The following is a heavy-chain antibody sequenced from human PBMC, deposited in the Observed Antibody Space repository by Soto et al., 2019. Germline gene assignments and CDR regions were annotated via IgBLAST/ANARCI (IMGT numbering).Heavy chain of an antibody. CDR3: ARDQGGYGIDP. D-gene: IGHD5-12*01. J-gene: IGHJ5*02. CDR1: GGSISSYY. Sequence: SETLSLTCTVSGGSISSYYWSWIRQPPGKGLEWIGYISYSGYTNYNPSLRSRVTISVDTSKNQFSLKLSSVTAADTAVYYCARDQGGYGIDPWGQGTLVTVSS. V-gene: IGHV4-59*01. CDR2: ISYSGYT.